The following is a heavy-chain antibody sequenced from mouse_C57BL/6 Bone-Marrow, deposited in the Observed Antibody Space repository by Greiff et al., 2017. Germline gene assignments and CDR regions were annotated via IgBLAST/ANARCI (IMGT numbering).Heavy chain of an antibody. Sequence: QVQLQQPGAELVKPGASVKMSCTASGYTFTSYWITWVKQRPGQGLEWIGRIYPGDGDTNYNGKFKGKATLTADTSSSTAYMQLSSLTSEDSAVYFCARGTGHWYFDVWGTGTTVTVSS. J-gene: IGHJ1*03. D-gene: IGHD3-3*01. V-gene: IGHV1-55*01. CDR3: ARGTGHWYFDV. CDR2: IYPGDGDT. CDR1: GYTFTSYW.